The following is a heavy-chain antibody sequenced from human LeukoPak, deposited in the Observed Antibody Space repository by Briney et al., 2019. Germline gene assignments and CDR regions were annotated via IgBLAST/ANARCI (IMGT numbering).Heavy chain of an antibody. CDR2: IKSKTDAGTT. Sequence: PGGSLRFSCAASGFTFSNAWMSWVRQAPGKGLERVGRIKSKTDAGTTDYAVHVKGRFTISRDDSKNTLYLQMNSLRAEDTAIYYCAKDGKWLDRAFDIWGQGTIVTVSS. V-gene: IGHV3-15*01. CDR3: AKDGKWLDRAFDI. J-gene: IGHJ3*02. D-gene: IGHD6-19*01. CDR1: GFTFSNAW.